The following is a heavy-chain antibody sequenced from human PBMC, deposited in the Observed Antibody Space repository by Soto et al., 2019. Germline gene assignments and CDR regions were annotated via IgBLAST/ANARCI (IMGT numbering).Heavy chain of an antibody. J-gene: IGHJ4*02. Sequence: GGSLRLSCAAYGFTFSSYAMHWVRQAPGKGLEWVAVISYDGSNIYYADSVKGRFTISRDNSKNTLYLQMNSLRAEDTAVYYCARDSGYFIPHYYFDYWGQGTLVTVSS. V-gene: IGHV3-30-3*01. CDR2: ISYDGSNI. CDR3: ARDSGYFIPHYYFDY. D-gene: IGHD3-22*01. CDR1: GFTFSSYA.